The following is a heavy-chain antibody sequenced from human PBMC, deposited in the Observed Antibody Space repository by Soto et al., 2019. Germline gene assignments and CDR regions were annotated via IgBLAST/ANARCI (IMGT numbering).Heavy chain of an antibody. CDR3: AREGPYSSSWYNWFDP. CDR1: GGSISSYY. J-gene: IGHJ5*02. D-gene: IGHD6-13*01. Sequence: PSETLSLTCTVSGGSISSYYWSWIRQPAGKGLEWIGRIYTSGSTNYNPSLKSRVTMSVDTSKNQFSLKPSSVTAADTAVYYCAREGPYSSSWYNWFDPWGQGTLVTVSS. V-gene: IGHV4-4*07. CDR2: IYTSGST.